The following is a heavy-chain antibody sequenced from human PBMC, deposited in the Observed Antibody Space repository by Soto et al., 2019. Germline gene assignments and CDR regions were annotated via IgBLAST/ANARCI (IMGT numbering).Heavy chain of an antibody. CDR2: LSSSTRYI. V-gene: IGHV3-21*01. D-gene: IGHD1-20*01. CDR3: ASDRAFGYSEVTELDP. CDR1: GFTFSSYS. J-gene: IGHJ5*02. Sequence: GGSLRLSCAASGFTFSSYSMNWVRQAPGKGLEWVSSLSSSTRYIYYADSVKGRFTISRDNAKNSLYLQMKSLKAEDTSVYYCASDRAFGYSEVTELDPWGQETLVTLSS.